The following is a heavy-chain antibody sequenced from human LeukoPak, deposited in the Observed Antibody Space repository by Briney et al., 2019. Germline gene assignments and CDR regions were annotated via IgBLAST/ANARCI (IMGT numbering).Heavy chain of an antibody. J-gene: IGHJ6*03. Sequence: GGSLRLSCAASGFTFSSYSMNWVRQAPGKGLEWVSSISSGSSYIYYADSVKGRFTISGDNAKNSLYLQMNSLRAEDTAVYYCARDGCTNGVCYTNYYYYMDVWGKGTTVTVSS. CDR1: GFTFSSYS. CDR2: ISSGSSYI. CDR3: ARDGCTNGVCYTNYYYYMDV. V-gene: IGHV3-21*01. D-gene: IGHD2-8*01.